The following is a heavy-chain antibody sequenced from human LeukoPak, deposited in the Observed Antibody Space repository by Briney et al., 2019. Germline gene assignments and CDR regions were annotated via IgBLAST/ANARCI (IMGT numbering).Heavy chain of an antibody. CDR2: VYYSGDT. CDR1: GGSISSYY. D-gene: IGHD6-13*01. CDR3: ASPIAAVSY. Sequence: SETLSLTCTVSGGSISSYYWSWIRQPPGKGLEWIGYVYYSGDTNYNPSLKSRVAISVDTSKNQFPLKLSSVTAADTAVYYCASPIAAVSYWGQGTLVTVSS. V-gene: IGHV4-59*01. J-gene: IGHJ1*01.